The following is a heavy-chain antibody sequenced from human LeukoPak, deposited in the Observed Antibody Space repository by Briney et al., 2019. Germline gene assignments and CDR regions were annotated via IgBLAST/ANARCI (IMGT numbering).Heavy chain of an antibody. Sequence: PSETLSLTCSVSGASINSGNYYCAWPRQPAGKGLEWIGRIFTSGTTNYDPSFESRITISLDTSKKQVTLNLRSVTAADTAVYYCARGRLWITYFDYWGQGTLVTVSS. V-gene: IGHV4-61*02. CDR2: IFTSGTT. CDR3: ARGRLWITYFDY. D-gene: IGHD2-2*03. J-gene: IGHJ4*02. CDR1: GASINSGNYY.